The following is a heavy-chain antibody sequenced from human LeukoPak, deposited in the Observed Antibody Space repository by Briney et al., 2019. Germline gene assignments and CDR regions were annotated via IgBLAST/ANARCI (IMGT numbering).Heavy chain of an antibody. D-gene: IGHD6-6*01. CDR1: GFTFSSYA. Sequence: QPGGPLRLSCAAPGFTFSSYAMSWVRQAPGKGLEWVSAISGSGFTYYADSVKGRFTISRDNSKNTLYLQMNSLRAEDTAVYYCARGLYSSSPWGQGTLVTVSS. V-gene: IGHV3-23*01. CDR2: ISGSGFT. CDR3: ARGLYSSSP. J-gene: IGHJ4*02.